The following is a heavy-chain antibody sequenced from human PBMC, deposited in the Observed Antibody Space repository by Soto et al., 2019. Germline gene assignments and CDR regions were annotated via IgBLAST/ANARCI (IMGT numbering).Heavy chain of an antibody. D-gene: IGHD6-19*01. CDR3: ANWMAGLEYMDV. V-gene: IGHV3-23*01. Sequence: GGSLRLSCGPSRFTLSSDPKSWVRRAPGEGLGWGFGISERGNGANYADSVKGRFTISRDNSKNTLYLQMNSLRAEDTAVYYCANWMAGLEYMDVWGKGTTVTVSS. CDR2: ISERGNGA. CDR1: RFTLSSDP. J-gene: IGHJ6*03.